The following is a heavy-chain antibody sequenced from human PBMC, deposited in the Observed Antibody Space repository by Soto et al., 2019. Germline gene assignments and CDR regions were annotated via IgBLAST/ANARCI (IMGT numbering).Heavy chain of an antibody. CDR3: ARDYVATDSSGYNYYYYYGMDV. V-gene: IGHV3-30-3*01. CDR1: GFTFSSYA. CDR2: ISYDGSNK. Sequence: QVQLVESGGGVVQPGRSLRLSCAASGFTFSSYAMHWVRQAPGKGLEWVAVISYDGSNKYYADSVKGRFTIPRDNSKNTLYLQMNSLRAEDTAVYYCARDYVATDSSGYNYYYYYGMDVWGQGTTVTVSS. J-gene: IGHJ6*02. D-gene: IGHD6-19*01.